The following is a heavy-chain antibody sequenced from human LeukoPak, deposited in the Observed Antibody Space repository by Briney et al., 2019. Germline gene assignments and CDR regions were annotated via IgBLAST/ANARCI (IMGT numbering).Heavy chain of an antibody. J-gene: IGHJ4*02. CDR1: GFTFSSYW. CDR3: VRGDGPLDY. CDR2: INSDGSGT. Sequence: GGSLRLSCAASGFTFSSYWMHWVRQAPGKGLVWVSRINSDGSGTRYADSVKGRFTISRDNAKNTLFLQMNSLRAEDTAVYYCVRGDGPLDYCGQGTLVTVSS. D-gene: IGHD2-21*02. V-gene: IGHV3-74*01.